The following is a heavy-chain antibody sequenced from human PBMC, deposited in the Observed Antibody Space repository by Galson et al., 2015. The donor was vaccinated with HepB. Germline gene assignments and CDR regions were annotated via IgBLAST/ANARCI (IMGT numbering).Heavy chain of an antibody. D-gene: IGHD2-2*02. V-gene: IGHV1-8*01. Sequence: SVKVSCKASGYTFTSYDINWVRQATGQGLEWMGWMNPNSGNTGYAQKFQGRVTMTRNTSISTAYMELSSLRSEDTAVYYCARMSSGRRGYCSSTSCYKLGYYYYYMDVWGKGTTVTVSS. CDR2: MNPNSGNT. CDR3: ARMSSGRRGYCSSTSCYKLGYYYYYMDV. CDR1: GYTFTSYD. J-gene: IGHJ6*03.